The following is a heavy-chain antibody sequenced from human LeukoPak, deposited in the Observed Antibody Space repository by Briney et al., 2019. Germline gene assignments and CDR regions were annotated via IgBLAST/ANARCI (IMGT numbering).Heavy chain of an antibody. V-gene: IGHV3-43*02. CDR3: AKDRENYDFWSGYYFLFDY. J-gene: IGHJ4*02. CDR1: GFTFDDYA. D-gene: IGHD3-3*01. Sequence: GGALRLSCSASGFTFDDYAMHWVRQAPGKGLEWVSLISGDGGSTYYADSVKGRFTISRHNSKNSLYLQMNSLRTEDTALYYCAKDRENYDFWSGYYFLFDYWGQGTLVTVSS. CDR2: ISGDGGST.